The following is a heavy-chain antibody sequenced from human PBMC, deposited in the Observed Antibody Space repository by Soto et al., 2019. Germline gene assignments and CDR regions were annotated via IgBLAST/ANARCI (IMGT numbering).Heavy chain of an antibody. CDR1: GHTFHNYA. V-gene: IGHV3-23*01. J-gene: IGHJ4*02. D-gene: IGHD2-2*01. CDR2: ISGSGGST. CDR3: AKVSRGIGVVPAALN. Sequence: EVQLLESGGGLEQPGGSLRLSCVGSGHTFHNYAMTWVRQAPGKGLEWVSGISGSGGSTYYADSVRGRFTISRDDSKNAVYLQMTSLVADDTAVYYCAKVSRGIGVVPAALNWGQGTLVNVAS.